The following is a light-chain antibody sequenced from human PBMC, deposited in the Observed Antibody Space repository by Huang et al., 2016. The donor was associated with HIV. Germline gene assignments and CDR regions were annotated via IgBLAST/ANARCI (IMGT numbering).Light chain of an antibody. Sequence: EIVLTQSPATLSLSPGERATLSCRASQSVRSYLAWYQQKPSQAPRLLIYDASNRATGSPARFSGSGSGTDFTLTISNLQSEDFAVYYCQQRSAWPLTFGGGTKVEI. J-gene: IGKJ4*01. CDR3: QQRSAWPLT. CDR2: DAS. CDR1: QSVRSY. V-gene: IGKV3-11*01.